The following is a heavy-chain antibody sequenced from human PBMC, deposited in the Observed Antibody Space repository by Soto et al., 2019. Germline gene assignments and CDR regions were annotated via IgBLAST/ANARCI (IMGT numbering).Heavy chain of an antibody. CDR1: GGSFSGYY. CDR2: INHSGST. V-gene: IGHV4-34*01. J-gene: IGHJ5*02. Sequence: SETLSLTCAVYGGSFSGYYWSWIRQPPGKGLEWIGEINHSGSTNYNPSLKSRVTISVDTSKNQFSLKLSSVTAADTAVYYCARVKNSWLVPWGQGTLVTVSS. CDR3: ARVKNSWLVP. D-gene: IGHD6-19*01.